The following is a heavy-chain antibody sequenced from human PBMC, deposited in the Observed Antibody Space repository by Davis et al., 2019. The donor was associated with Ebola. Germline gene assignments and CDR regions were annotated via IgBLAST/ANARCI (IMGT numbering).Heavy chain of an antibody. J-gene: IGHJ4*02. CDR3: ARDPEVEGSSWYFDY. V-gene: IGHV3-23*01. CDR2: ISGSGGST. Sequence: GESLKISCAASGFTFSSYAMSWVRQAPGKGLEWVSVISGSGGSTYYADSVKGRFTISRDNAKNSLYLQMNSLRAEDTAVYYCARDPEVEGSSWYFDYWGQGTLVTVSS. CDR1: GFTFSSYA. D-gene: IGHD6-13*01.